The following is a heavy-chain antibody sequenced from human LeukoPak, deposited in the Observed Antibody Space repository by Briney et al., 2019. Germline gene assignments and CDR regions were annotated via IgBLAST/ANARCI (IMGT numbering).Heavy chain of an antibody. CDR2: IYHSGST. Sequence: SETLSLTCTVSGYSISSGYYWGWIRQPPGKGLEWIGSIYHSGSTYYNPSLKSRVTISVDTSKNQLSLKLSSVTAADTAVYYCARDNYDFWSGYYGGKGYFDYWGQGTLVTVSS. D-gene: IGHD3-3*01. V-gene: IGHV4-38-2*02. CDR1: GYSISSGYY. CDR3: ARDNYDFWSGYYGGKGYFDY. J-gene: IGHJ4*02.